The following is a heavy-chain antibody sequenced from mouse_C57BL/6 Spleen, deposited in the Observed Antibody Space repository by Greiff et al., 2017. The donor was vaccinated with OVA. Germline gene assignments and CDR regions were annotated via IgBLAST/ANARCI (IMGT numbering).Heavy chain of an antibody. CDR1: GFTFSDYG. CDR3: ARSSSGLPFAY. Sequence: EVKLVESGGGLVKPGGSLKLSCAASGFTFSDYGMHWVRQAPEKGLEWVAYISSGSSTIYYADTVKGRFTISRDNAKNTLFLQMTSLRSEDTAMYYCARSSSGLPFAYWGQGTLVTVSA. CDR2: ISSGSSTI. J-gene: IGHJ3*01. V-gene: IGHV5-17*01. D-gene: IGHD3-2*02.